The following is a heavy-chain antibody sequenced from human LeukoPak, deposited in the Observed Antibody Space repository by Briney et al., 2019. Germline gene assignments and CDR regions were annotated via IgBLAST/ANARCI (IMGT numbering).Heavy chain of an antibody. CDR2: ISSSSSYI. V-gene: IGHV3-21*01. CDR3: ARGGSYSSSSGDY. Sequence: PGGPLRLSCAASGFTFSSYSMNWVRQAPGKGLEWVSSISSSSSYIYYADSVKGRFTISRDNAKNSLYLQMNSLRAEDTAVYYCARGGSYSSSSGDYWGQGTLVTVSS. J-gene: IGHJ4*02. D-gene: IGHD6-6*01. CDR1: GFTFSSYS.